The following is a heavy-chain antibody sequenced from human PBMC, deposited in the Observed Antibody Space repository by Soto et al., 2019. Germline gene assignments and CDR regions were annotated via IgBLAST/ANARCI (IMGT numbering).Heavy chain of an antibody. D-gene: IGHD2-8*01. V-gene: IGHV4-30-2*01. CDR3: ARGHDANND. J-gene: IGHJ4*02. Sequence: QVQLQESGSGLVKPSQTLSLTCAVSGGSISSGGYSSSWIRQPLGKGLEWIGYIYHSGSTYYNPSLKSRVTISMDTSKNQFSLKLNSVTAADTAVYYCARGHDANNDWGQGTLVTVSS. CDR2: IYHSGST. CDR1: GGSISSGGYS.